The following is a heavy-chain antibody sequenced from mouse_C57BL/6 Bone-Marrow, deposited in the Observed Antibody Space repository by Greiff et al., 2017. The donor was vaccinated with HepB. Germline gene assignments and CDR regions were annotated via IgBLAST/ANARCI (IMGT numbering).Heavy chain of an antibody. V-gene: IGHV1-64*01. Sequence: VQLQQSGAELVKPGDSVKLSCKASGYTFTSYWMHWVKQRPGQGLEWIGMIHPNSGSTNYNEKFKSKATLTVDKSSSTAYMQLSSLTSEDSAVYYCAIWSAMDYWGQGTSVTVSS. CDR2: IHPNSGST. J-gene: IGHJ4*01. CDR3: AIWSAMDY. CDR1: GYTFTSYW. D-gene: IGHD1-1*02.